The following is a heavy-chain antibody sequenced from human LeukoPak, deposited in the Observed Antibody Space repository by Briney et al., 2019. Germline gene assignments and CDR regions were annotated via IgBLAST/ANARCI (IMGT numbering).Heavy chain of an antibody. CDR2: IYYSGST. Sequence: SETLSLTCTVSGGSISGYYWSWIRQPPGKRLEWIGCIYYSGSTNYNPSLKSRVTISVDTSKNQLSLKLSSVTAADTAVYYCAREVMVYTIPLNYYYMDVWGRGTTVTVSS. J-gene: IGHJ6*03. CDR3: AREVMVYTIPLNYYYMDV. V-gene: IGHV4-59*01. D-gene: IGHD2-8*01. CDR1: GGSISGYY.